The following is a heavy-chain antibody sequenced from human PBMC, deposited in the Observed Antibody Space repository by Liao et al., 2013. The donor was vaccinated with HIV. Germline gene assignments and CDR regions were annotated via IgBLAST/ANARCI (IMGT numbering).Heavy chain of an antibody. CDR2: IYYGGTT. CDR1: GGSISSGSYY. V-gene: IGHV4-61*10. Sequence: QVQLQESGPGLVKPSQTLSLTCTVSGGSISSGSYYWSWIRQPAGKGLEWIGNIYYGGTTSYNASLKSRVTISIDTSKTQFSLTLMSVTGADTAVYYCARDTNFWSGSGGIDLWGQGNLVTVSS. CDR3: ARDTNFWSGSGGIDL. J-gene: IGHJ5*02. D-gene: IGHD3-3*01.